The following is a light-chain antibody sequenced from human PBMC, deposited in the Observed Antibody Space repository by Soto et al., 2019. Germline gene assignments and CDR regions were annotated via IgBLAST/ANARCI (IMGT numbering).Light chain of an antibody. CDR1: QSVSSSY. CDR3: QQDYNLPPT. J-gene: IGKJ1*01. V-gene: IGKV3D-7*01. Sequence: EIVMTQSPATLSLSPGERATLSCRASQSVSSSYLSWYQQTPGQAPRLLIYGASTRATGIPARFRGSGSGKDFTLTISSLQPEDFAVYYWQQDYNLPPTFGQGTKVEIK. CDR2: GAS.